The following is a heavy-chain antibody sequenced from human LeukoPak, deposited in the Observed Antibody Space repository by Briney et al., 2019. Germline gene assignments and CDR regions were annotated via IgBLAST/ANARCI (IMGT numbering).Heavy chain of an antibody. CDR1: GGSFSGYY. CDR3: ARTLVVPAAPSYAFDI. V-gene: IGHV4-34*01. Sequence: SETLSLTCAVYGGSFSGYYWSWIRQPPGKGLEWIGEINHSGSTNYNPSPKSRVTISVDTSKNQFSLKLSSVTAADTAVYYCARTLVVPAAPSYAFDIWGQGTMVTVSS. D-gene: IGHD2-2*01. CDR2: INHSGST. J-gene: IGHJ3*02.